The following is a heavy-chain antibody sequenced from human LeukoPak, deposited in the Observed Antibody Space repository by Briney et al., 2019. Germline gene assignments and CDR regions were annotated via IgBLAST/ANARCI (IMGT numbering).Heavy chain of an antibody. V-gene: IGHV1-2*02. CDR3: AATYCGGDCYQIIDY. CDR2: INPNSGGT. Sequence: ASVKVSCKASGYTFTGYYMHWVRQAPGQGLEWMGWINPNSGGTNYAQKFKGRVTMTRDTSISTAYMELSRLRSDDTAVYYCAATYCGGDCYQIIDYWGQGTLVTVSS. CDR1: GYTFTGYY. D-gene: IGHD2-21*02. J-gene: IGHJ4*02.